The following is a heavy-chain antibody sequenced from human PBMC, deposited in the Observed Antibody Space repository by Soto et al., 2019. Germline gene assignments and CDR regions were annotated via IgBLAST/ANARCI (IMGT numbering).Heavy chain of an antibody. CDR1: GFTVSSYY. CDR2: IYSGGGST. J-gene: IGHJ6*02. Sequence: EVQLVASGGGLVQPGGSLRLSCAASGFTVSSYYMSWVRQAPGKGLECVSVIYSGGGSTHYADSVKGRFTISRERNMLYLQMNSLRAEDTAVYYCARVLERPWYGLDVWGQGTTVTVSS. CDR3: ARVLERPWYGLDV. V-gene: IGHV3-66*01.